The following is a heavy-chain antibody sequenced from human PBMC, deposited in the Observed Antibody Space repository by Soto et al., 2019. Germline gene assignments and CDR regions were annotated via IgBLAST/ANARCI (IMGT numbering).Heavy chain of an antibody. CDR1: GFTFGSYS. CDR2: ISSSSSYI. J-gene: IGHJ6*03. CDR3: ARNEDSWDIVVVPAADYYMDV. V-gene: IGHV3-21*01. D-gene: IGHD2-2*01. Sequence: PGGSLRLSCAASGFTFGSYSMNWVRQAPGKGLEWVSSISSSSSYIYYADSVKGRFTISRDNAKNSLYLQMNSLRAEDTAVYYCARNEDSWDIVVVPAADYYMDVWGKGTTVTVSS.